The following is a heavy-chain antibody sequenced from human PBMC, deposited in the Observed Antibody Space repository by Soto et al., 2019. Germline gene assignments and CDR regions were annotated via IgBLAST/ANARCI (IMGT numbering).Heavy chain of an antibody. CDR1: GFTFSNYA. V-gene: IGHV3-23*01. Sequence: EVQLLESGGGLVQPGGSLRLSCAAAGFTFSNYALTWVRQSPGKGLEWVSTFSGSGGSTYYADSVRGRFTISRDNSKNTLCLQTNSLRVEDTAIYYCARDWTGDTCPCLDVWGQGTTVSVSS. D-gene: IGHD3-3*01. CDR3: ARDWTGDTCPCLDV. J-gene: IGHJ6*02. CDR2: FSGSGGST.